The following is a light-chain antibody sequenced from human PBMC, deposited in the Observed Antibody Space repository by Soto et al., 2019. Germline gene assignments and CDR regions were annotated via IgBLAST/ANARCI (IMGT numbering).Light chain of an antibody. CDR1: SSDVDGYNY. CDR3: CSYAGSYTSYV. V-gene: IGLV2-11*01. CDR2: DVS. J-gene: IGLJ1*01. Sequence: SALTQPRSVSGSPGQSVTISCTGTSSDVDGYNYVSWYQQHPGKAPKLMIYDVSERPSGVPDRFSGSKSGNTASLTISGLQAEDAADYYCCSYAGSYTSYVFGTGTKVTVL.